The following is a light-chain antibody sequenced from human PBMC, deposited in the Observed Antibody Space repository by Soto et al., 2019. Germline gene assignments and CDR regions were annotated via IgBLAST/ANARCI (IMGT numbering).Light chain of an antibody. V-gene: IGKV1-39*01. CDR3: QQSYSSPPK. J-gene: IGKJ1*01. CDR2: DAS. Sequence: DIQMTQSPSTLSASVGDTVTITWRASQSISSWLAWYQQKPGKAPKLLIYDASSLQSGVPSRFSGSRSGPDFTLTISSLQPEDFATYYCQQSYSSPPKFGQGTKVDIK. CDR1: QSISSW.